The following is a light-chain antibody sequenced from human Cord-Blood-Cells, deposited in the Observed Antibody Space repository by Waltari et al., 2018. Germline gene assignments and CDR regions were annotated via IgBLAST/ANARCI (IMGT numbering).Light chain of an antibody. CDR1: SSYVGGYNY. J-gene: IGLJ2*01. CDR2: EVS. Sequence: QSALTQPRSVFGSPGQSVTISCTGTSSYVGGYNYVSWYQQHPGKAPKLMIYEVSKRPSGVPDRFSGSKSGNTASLTISGLQAEDEADYYCCSYAGSYFLFGGGTKLTVL. V-gene: IGLV2-11*01. CDR3: CSYAGSYFL.